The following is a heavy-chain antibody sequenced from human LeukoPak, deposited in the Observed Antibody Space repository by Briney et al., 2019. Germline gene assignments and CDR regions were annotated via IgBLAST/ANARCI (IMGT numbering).Heavy chain of an antibody. CDR3: AREGMGGGPAY. CDR1: GFTVSNNY. Sequence: QTGGSLRLSCAASGFTVSNNYMSWVRQAPGKGLEWVSLIYSGGSTYYADSVKGRFTISRDNSKNTLYLQVNSLRDEDTAVYYCAREGMGGGPAYWGQGTLVTVSS. V-gene: IGHV3-53*01. J-gene: IGHJ4*02. CDR2: IYSGGST. D-gene: IGHD2-15*01.